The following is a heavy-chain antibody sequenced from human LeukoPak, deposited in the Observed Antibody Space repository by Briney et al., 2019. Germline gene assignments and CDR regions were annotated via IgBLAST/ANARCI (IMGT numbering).Heavy chain of an antibody. V-gene: IGHV4-30-4*07. D-gene: IGHD1-26*01. CDR1: GGSISSGGYS. CDR3: ARDREVGATGYYFDY. Sequence: SETLSLTCAVSGGSISSGGYSWSWIRQPPGKGLEWIGYIYYSGSTYYNSSLKSRVTISLDTSKNHFSLRLSSVTAADTAVYYCARDREVGATGYYFDYWGQGTLVTVSS. J-gene: IGHJ4*02. CDR2: IYYSGST.